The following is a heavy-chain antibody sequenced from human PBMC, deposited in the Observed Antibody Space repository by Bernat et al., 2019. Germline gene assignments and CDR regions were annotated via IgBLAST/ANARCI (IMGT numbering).Heavy chain of an antibody. J-gene: IGHJ4*02. Sequence: EVQLLESGGGLVQPGGSLRLSCAASGFTFSSYAISWVRQAPGKGLEWVSSSTTIGGSTYYADSVKGRFIISRDNSKNTVYLQMDSLRAEDTAVYYCARGYGAVAGKTGDYWGQGTLVTVSS. D-gene: IGHD6-19*01. CDR1: GFTFSSYA. V-gene: IGHV3-23*01. CDR2: STTIGGST. CDR3: ARGYGAVAGKTGDY.